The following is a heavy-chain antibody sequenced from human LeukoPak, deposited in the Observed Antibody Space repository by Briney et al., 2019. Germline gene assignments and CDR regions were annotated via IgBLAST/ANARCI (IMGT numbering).Heavy chain of an antibody. CDR2: IYYSGST. D-gene: IGHD6-13*01. J-gene: IGHJ4*02. V-gene: IGHV4-39*01. CDR1: GGSISSSSYY. CDR3: ARLGIAAAVYYFDY. Sequence: PSETLSLTCTVSGGSISSSSYYWGWIRQSPGKGLEWIGSIYYSGSTYYNPSLKSRVTISVDTSKNQFSLKLSSVTAADTAVYYCARLGIAAAVYYFDYWGQGTLVTVSS.